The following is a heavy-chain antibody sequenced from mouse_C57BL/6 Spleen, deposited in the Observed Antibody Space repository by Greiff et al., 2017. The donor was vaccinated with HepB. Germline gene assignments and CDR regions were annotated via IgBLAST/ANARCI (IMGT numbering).Heavy chain of an antibody. CDR1: GYTFTSYW. D-gene: IGHD2-4*01. J-gene: IGHJ2*01. Sequence: VQLQQPGAELVRPGSSVKLSCKASGYTFTSYWMDWVKQRPGQGLEWIGNIYPSDSETHYNQKFKDKATLTVDKSSSTAYMQLSSLTSEDSAVYYCARFYYDYGYYFDYGGQGTTLTVSS. V-gene: IGHV1-61*01. CDR3: ARFYYDYGYYFDY. CDR2: IYPSDSET.